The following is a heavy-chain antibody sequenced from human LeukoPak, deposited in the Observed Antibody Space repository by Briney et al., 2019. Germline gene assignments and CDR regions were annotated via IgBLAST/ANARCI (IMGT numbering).Heavy chain of an antibody. D-gene: IGHD3-22*01. CDR2: IYYSGST. CDR1: GGSISSSGYY. CDR3: ARDTYYYDSERFPPKYGMDV. J-gene: IGHJ6*02. V-gene: IGHV4-39*07. Sequence: PSETLSLTCTVSGGSISSSGYYWGWLRQPPGKGLEWIGSIYYSGSTYYNPSLKSRVTISVDTSKNQFSLKLSSVTAANTAVYYCARDTYYYDSERFPPKYGMDVWGQGTTVTVSS.